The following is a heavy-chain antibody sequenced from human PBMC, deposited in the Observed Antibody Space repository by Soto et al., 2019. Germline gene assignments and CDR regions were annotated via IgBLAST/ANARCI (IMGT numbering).Heavy chain of an antibody. CDR1: GFTFSSHS. CDR2: ISYDGSDK. CDR3: AREYSLAVVAPWY. V-gene: IGHV3-30*04. Sequence: GGSLRLSCAASGFTFSSHSIHWVRQTPGKGLERVAVISYDGSDKYYADSVKGRFTISRDNSKNTLYLQMNSLRREDTSVYYCAREYSLAVVAPWYRGQGILVTVSS. J-gene: IGHJ4*02. D-gene: IGHD3-22*01.